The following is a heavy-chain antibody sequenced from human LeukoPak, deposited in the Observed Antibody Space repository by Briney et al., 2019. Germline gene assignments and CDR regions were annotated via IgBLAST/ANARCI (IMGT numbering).Heavy chain of an antibody. V-gene: IGHV3-74*01. CDR1: GFTFSSYW. CDR3: ASERTAGYY. CDR2: INSDGYSI. Sequence: GGSLRLSCAATGFTFSSYWMHWVRQAPGKGPVWLARINSDGYSISYADSVKGRFTISRDNAKKTLYLQMNSLRAEDTAVYYCASERTAGYYWGQGTLVTVSS. D-gene: IGHD3-9*01. J-gene: IGHJ4*02.